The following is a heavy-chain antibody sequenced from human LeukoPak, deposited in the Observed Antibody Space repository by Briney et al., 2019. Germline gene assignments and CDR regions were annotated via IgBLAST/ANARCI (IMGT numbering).Heavy chain of an antibody. V-gene: IGHV1-2*06. J-gene: IGHJ5*01. CDR1: GYGFNAYY. CDR3: ARAYYYDSSAYYYDS. D-gene: IGHD3-22*01. Sequence: ASVKVSCKASGYGFNAYYIHWVRQAPGQGLEWMGRINPNSGDTNYAQKFQGRVTMTRDTSISTAYMELSRLMSDDTDTAVYYCARAYYYDSSAYYYDSWGQGTLATVSS. CDR2: INPNSGDT.